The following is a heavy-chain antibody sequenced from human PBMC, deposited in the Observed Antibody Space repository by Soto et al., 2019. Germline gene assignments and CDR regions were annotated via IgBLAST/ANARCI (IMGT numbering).Heavy chain of an antibody. CDR1: GGSISSGDYY. CDR2: IYYSGST. CDR3: ARVLSYCTNGVCYNYYYGMDV. V-gene: IGHV4-30-4*01. Sequence: SETLSLTCTVSGGSISSGDYYWSWIRQPPGKGLEWIGYIYYSGSTYYNPSLKSRVTISVDTSKNQFSLKLSSVTAADTAVYYCARVLSYCTNGVCYNYYYGMDVWGQGTTVTVSS. J-gene: IGHJ6*02. D-gene: IGHD2-8*01.